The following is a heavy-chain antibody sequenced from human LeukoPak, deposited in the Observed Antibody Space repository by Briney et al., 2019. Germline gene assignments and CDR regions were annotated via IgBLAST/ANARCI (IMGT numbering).Heavy chain of an antibody. J-gene: IGHJ6*02. Sequence: PGGSLRLSCAASGFTFSSYGMHWVRQAPGKGLEWVAVISYDGSNKYYADSVKGRFTISRDNSKNTLYLQMNSLRAEDTAVYYCAKEGYDSSGHSGYYGMDVWGQGTTVTVSS. V-gene: IGHV3-30*18. CDR2: ISYDGSNK. CDR3: AKEGYDSSGHSGYYGMDV. D-gene: IGHD3-22*01. CDR1: GFTFSSYG.